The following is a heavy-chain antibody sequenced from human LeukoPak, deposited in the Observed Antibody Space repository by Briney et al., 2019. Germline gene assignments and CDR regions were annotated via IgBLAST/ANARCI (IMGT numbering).Heavy chain of an antibody. CDR3: ATLMAHLDY. J-gene: IGHJ4*02. CDR1: VYTFTDYH. CDR2: INPNSGDT. V-gene: IGHV1-2*02. Sequence: ASVTVSFKSFVYTFTDYHMHWVRQAPGQGREWMGWINPNSGDTNNAQKFQGRVTMTRDTTISTAYMEPSRLRSDDTAVFYCATLMAHLDYWGQGTLVTVSS. D-gene: IGHD2-8*01.